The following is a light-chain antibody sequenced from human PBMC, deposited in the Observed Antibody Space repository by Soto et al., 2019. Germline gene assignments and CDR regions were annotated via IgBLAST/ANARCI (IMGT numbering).Light chain of an antibody. CDR1: SSDVGGYAY. Sequence: QSVLTQPASVSGSPGQSITISCTGTSSDVGGYAYVSCYQHHPGKAPKLMIYDVSNRPAGVSNRFSGSKSGNTASLTISGLQAEDEADYYCSSYTSSSLYVFGTGTKVTVL. CDR2: DVS. V-gene: IGLV2-14*03. CDR3: SSYTSSSLYV. J-gene: IGLJ1*01.